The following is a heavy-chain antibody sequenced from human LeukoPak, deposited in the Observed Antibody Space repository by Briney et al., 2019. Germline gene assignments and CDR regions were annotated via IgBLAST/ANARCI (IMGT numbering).Heavy chain of an antibody. CDR1: GGSISSGGYS. Sequence: SETLSLTCAVSGGSISSGGYSWSWIRQPPGKGLEWIGYIYHSGSTYYNPSLKSRVTISVDRSKNQFSLKLSSVTAADTAMYYCARGFYYDFWSGYYTTHFDYWGQGTLVTVSS. V-gene: IGHV4-30-2*01. CDR2: IYHSGST. D-gene: IGHD3-3*01. CDR3: ARGFYYDFWSGYYTTHFDY. J-gene: IGHJ4*02.